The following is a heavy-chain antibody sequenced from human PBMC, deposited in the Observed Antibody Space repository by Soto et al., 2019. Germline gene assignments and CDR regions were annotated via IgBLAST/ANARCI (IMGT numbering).Heavy chain of an antibody. CDR2: ISGSGGST. J-gene: IGHJ6*02. CDR3: AKEWVMRRLGRPNDHYGMDV. V-gene: IGHV3-23*01. CDR1: GFTFSSYA. D-gene: IGHD2-8*01. Sequence: PGGSLRLSCAASGFTFSSYAMSWVRQAPGKGLEWVSAISGSGGSTYYADSVKGRFTISRDNSKNTLYLQMNSLRAEDTAVYYCAKEWVMRRLGRPNDHYGMDVWGQGTTVTVSS.